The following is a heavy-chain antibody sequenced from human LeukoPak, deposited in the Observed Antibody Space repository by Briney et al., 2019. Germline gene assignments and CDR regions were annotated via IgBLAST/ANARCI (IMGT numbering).Heavy chain of an antibody. CDR1: GGSFSDYY. CDR3: ARHGVATWFDP. D-gene: IGHD2-15*01. Sequence: SETLSLTCAVYGGSFSDYYWSWIRQPPGKGLEWMGEINHSGNANYNPSLKSRVSMSVDTSKNQVSVKLNSVTAADTAVYYCARHGVATWFDPWGQGTLVTVSS. CDR2: INHSGNA. J-gene: IGHJ5*02. V-gene: IGHV4-34*01.